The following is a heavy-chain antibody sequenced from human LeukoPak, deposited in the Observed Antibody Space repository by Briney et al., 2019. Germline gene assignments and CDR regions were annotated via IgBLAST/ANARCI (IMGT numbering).Heavy chain of an antibody. J-gene: IGHJ4*02. V-gene: IGHV3-53*01. CDR3: AKDDAWLRFGE. Sequence: GGSLRLSCAASGFTVSSNFLSWVRQAPGKGLEWVSLIYSGGSTDYTDSVKGRFTISRDNSKNTLYLQMNSLRAEDTAVYYCAKDDAWLRFGEWSQGTLVTVSS. CDR1: GFTVSSNF. D-gene: IGHD3-10*01. CDR2: IYSGGST.